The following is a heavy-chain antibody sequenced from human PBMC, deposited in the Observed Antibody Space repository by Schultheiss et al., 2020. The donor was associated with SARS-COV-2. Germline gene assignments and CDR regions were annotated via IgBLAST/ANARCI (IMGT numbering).Heavy chain of an antibody. V-gene: IGHV3-21*01. CDR3: AAGPAAGIPH. D-gene: IGHD6-13*01. CDR1: GFTFSSYT. Sequence: GGSLRLSCAASGFTFSSYTMNWVRQAPGKGLEWVSSISGTSTYIYYADSLKGRFTISRDNAKNSLYLQMNSLRGEDTAVYYCAAGPAAGIPHWGQGTLVKVSS. CDR2: ISGTSTYI. J-gene: IGHJ4*02.